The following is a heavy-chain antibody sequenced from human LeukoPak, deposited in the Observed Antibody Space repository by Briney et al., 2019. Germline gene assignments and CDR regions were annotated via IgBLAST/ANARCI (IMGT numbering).Heavy chain of an antibody. CDR3: ARGLPAPADQYYMDV. V-gene: IGHV1-2*02. J-gene: IGHJ6*03. CDR2: INPNSGGT. D-gene: IGHD2-2*01. Sequence: ASVKVSCTASGYTFTGYYMHWVRQAPGQGLEWMGWINPNSGGTDYAQKFQGRVTMTRDTSISTAYMELRRLRSDDTAVYYCARGLPAPADQYYMDVWGKGTTVTVSS. CDR1: GYTFTGYY.